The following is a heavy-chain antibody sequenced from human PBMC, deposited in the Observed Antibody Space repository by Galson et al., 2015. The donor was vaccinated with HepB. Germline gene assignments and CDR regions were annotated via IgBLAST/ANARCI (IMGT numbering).Heavy chain of an antibody. D-gene: IGHD3-3*02. J-gene: IGHJ4*02. Sequence: SLRLSCAASGFTFSGSAMSWVRQAPGKGPEWVSDISGSGGTTYYADSVKGRFTISRDNSKNTLYLQMNSLRAEDTAVYYCAKDEGYIFGLPDYWVQGVLVTVSS. CDR2: ISGSGGTT. CDR3: AKDEGYIFGLPDY. CDR1: GFTFSGSA. V-gene: IGHV3-23*01.